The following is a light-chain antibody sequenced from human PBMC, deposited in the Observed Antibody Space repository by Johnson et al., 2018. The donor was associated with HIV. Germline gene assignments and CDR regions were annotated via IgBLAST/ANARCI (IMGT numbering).Light chain of an antibody. CDR2: ENK. CDR3: GTWDSSLSASYV. V-gene: IGLV1-51*01. Sequence: QSVLTQPPSVSAAPGQKVTISCSGSSSNIGNNYVSWYQQLPGTSPKLLIYENKARPSGIPDRFSGSKSGTSATLGITGLQTGDEADYYCGTWDSSLSASYVFGTGTEVTVL. CDR1: SSNIGNNY. J-gene: IGLJ1*01.